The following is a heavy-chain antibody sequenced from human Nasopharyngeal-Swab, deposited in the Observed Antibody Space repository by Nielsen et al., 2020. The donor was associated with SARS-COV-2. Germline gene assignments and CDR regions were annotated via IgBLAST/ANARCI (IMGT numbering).Heavy chain of an antibody. J-gene: IGHJ4*02. V-gene: IGHV1-24*01. D-gene: IGHD6-19*01. Sequence: APVKVSCKVSGYTLTELSMHWVRQAPGKGLEWMGGFDPEDGETIYAQKFQGRVTMTEDTSTDTAYMELSSLRSEDTAVYYCATVYSAVYSSGWYFYWGQGTLVTVSS. CDR2: FDPEDGET. CDR1: GYTLTELS. CDR3: ATVYSAVYSSGWYFY.